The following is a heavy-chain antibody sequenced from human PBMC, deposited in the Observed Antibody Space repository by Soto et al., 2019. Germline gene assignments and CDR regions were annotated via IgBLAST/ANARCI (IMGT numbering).Heavy chain of an antibody. Sequence: ASVKVSCKASGNTVSNYAIHWVRQAPGQRLEWMGWISPYDGYTNYAQILQGRVYMTTDTSTKTAYMELRSLRSDDTAMYYCARGGYYDSSGSRNYHYYGMNVWGQGTTVTVSS. CDR2: ISPYDGYT. CDR3: ARGGYYDSSGSRNYHYYGMNV. J-gene: IGHJ6*02. V-gene: IGHV1-18*01. CDR1: GNTVSNYA. D-gene: IGHD3-22*01.